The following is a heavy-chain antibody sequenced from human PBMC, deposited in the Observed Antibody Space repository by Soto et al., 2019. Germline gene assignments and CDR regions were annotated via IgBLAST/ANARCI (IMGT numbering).Heavy chain of an antibody. CDR1: GFTFSSYA. V-gene: IGHV3-23*01. CDR2: ISGSGGST. J-gene: IGHJ4*02. CDR3: AKDLSYYDRSGYYRAFDY. Sequence: GGSLRLSCAASGFTFSSYAMSWVRQAPGKGLEWVSAISGSGGSTYYADSVKGRFTISSDNAKNTLYLQMNSLRAEDTAVYYCAKDLSYYDRSGYYRAFDYWGQGTLVNGSS. D-gene: IGHD3-22*01.